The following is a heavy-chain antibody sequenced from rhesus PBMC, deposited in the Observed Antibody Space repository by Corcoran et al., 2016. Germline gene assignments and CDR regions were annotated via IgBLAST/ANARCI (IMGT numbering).Heavy chain of an antibody. D-gene: IGHD1-14*01. CDR3: ARLTISGTTSYFDC. CDR1: GGSIRSYY. J-gene: IGHJ4*01. Sequence: QLQLQESGPGLVRPSEPLSLTCAVSGGSIRSYYWSWIRQPPGKGMEWFERISGSGGSTDYNPSLKSRVTISTDTSKNQFSLKLSSVTAADTAVYYCARLTISGTTSYFDCWGQGVLVTVSS. V-gene: IGHV4-173*01. CDR2: ISGSGGST.